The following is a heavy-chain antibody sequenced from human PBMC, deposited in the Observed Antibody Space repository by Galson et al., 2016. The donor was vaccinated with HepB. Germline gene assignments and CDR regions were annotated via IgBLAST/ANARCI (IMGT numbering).Heavy chain of an antibody. Sequence: PALVKPTQTLTLTCTFSGFSLNASGMCVSWIRQPPGKALEWLALIDWDDEKYYNTSLKTRLTISKDTSKNQVVITMTNMDPVDTGTYYCARTRGQLRYFDWLIGPYYYYMDVWGKGTTVSVSS. D-gene: IGHD3-9*01. CDR2: IDWDDEK. CDR1: GFSLNASGMC. CDR3: ARTRGQLRYFDWLIGPYYYYMDV. V-gene: IGHV2-70*01. J-gene: IGHJ6*03.